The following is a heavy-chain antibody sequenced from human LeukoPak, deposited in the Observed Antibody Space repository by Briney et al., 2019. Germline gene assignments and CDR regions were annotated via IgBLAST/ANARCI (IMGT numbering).Heavy chain of an antibody. D-gene: IGHD3/OR15-3a*01. J-gene: IGHJ1*01. V-gene: IGHV1-2*02. CDR1: GYTFTGYY. CDR2: INPNSGGT. Sequence: VASVKVSSKASGYTFTGYYIQWERRAPGQGLEWKGWINPNSGGTNFAQKFQGRVTMTRDTSVSTAYMELSRLRSDDTAVYYCARGSAVFGADYSPSFQHWGQGTLVTVSS. CDR3: ARGSAVFGADYSPSFQH.